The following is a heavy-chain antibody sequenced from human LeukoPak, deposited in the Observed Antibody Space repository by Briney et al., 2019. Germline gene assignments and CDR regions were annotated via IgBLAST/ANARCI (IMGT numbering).Heavy chain of an antibody. D-gene: IGHD5-12*01. CDR1: GFTLSSYS. Sequence: PGGSLRLSCAASGFTLSSYSMNWVRQAPGKGLEWVSSISSSSSYIYYADSVKGRFTISRDNSKNTLYLQMNSLRAEDTAVYYCAKGGQWLRNNRFDPWGQGTLVTVSS. V-gene: IGHV3-21*04. CDR2: ISSSSSYI. CDR3: AKGGQWLRNNRFDP. J-gene: IGHJ5*02.